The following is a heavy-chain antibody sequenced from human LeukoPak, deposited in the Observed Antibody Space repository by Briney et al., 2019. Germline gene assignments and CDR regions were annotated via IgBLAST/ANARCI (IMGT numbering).Heavy chain of an antibody. CDR1: GGSISSYY. V-gene: IGHV4-59*01. D-gene: IGHD3-22*01. CDR3: AREYHYYDSSGYYHDAFDI. CDR2: IYYSGST. J-gene: IGHJ3*02. Sequence: SETLSLTCTVSGGSISSYYWSWIRQPPGKGLEWIGYIYYSGSTNYNPSLKSRVTISADTSKNQFSLKLSSVTAADTAVYYCAREYHYYDSSGYYHDAFDIWGQGTMVTVSS.